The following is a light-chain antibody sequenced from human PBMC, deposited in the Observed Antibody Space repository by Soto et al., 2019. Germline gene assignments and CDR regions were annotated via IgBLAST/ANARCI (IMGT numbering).Light chain of an antibody. CDR1: SGYSNYK. J-gene: IGLJ1*01. V-gene: IGLV9-49*01. CDR3: GADHGSGSNFVWGYV. Sequence: QLVLTQPPSASASLGASVTLTCTLSSGYSNYKVDWYQQRPGKGPRFVMRVGTGGIVGSKGDGIPDRFSVLGSGLNRYLTIKNIQEEDESDYHCGADHGSGSNFVWGYVFGTGTKLTVL. CDR2: VGTGGIVG.